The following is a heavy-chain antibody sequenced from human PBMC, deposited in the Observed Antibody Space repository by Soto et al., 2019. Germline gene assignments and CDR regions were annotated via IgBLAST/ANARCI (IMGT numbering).Heavy chain of an antibody. CDR1: GGSFSGYY. CDR2: INHSGST. Sequence: QVQLQQWGAGLLKPSETLSLTCAVYGGSFSGYYWSWIRQPPGKGLEWLGEINHSGSTNYNPSLKRRVTISLDKSKIQFSLKLSSVTAADTAVYYCARGTYDDIWGSPCCFYGMDVWGQGTTVTVSS. V-gene: IGHV4-34*01. D-gene: IGHD3-16*01. J-gene: IGHJ6*02. CDR3: ARGTYDDIWGSPCCFYGMDV.